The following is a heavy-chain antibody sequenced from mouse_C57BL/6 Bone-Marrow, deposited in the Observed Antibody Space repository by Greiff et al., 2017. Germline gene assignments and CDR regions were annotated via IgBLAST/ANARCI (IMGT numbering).Heavy chain of an antibody. Sequence: VQLQQSGAELVKPGASVKISCKASGYAFSSYWMNWVKQGPGKGLEWIGQIYPGDGDTNYNGKFKGKATLTADKSSSTAYMQLSSLTSEDSAVYFCARGSSYGWFAYWGQGTLVTVSA. J-gene: IGHJ3*01. CDR1: GYAFSSYW. V-gene: IGHV1-80*01. CDR2: IYPGDGDT. CDR3: ARGSSYGWFAY. D-gene: IGHD1-1*01.